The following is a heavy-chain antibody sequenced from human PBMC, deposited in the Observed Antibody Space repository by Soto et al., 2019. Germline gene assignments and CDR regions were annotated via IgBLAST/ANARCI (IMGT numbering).Heavy chain of an antibody. D-gene: IGHD1-26*01. Sequence: GFLSPSCAASGFIFSNYAMNWVRHPPGKGLEWVSAFSGGGGSTYYPEPVQGRVTISRDKSKNTLYLQMNRLRAEDTAVYYCAKVSLGALTFTDYYYYGLDVWGQGTTVTVSS. J-gene: IGHJ6*02. CDR1: GFIFSNYA. CDR3: AKVSLGALTFTDYYYYGLDV. V-gene: IGHV3-23*01. CDR2: FSGGGGST.